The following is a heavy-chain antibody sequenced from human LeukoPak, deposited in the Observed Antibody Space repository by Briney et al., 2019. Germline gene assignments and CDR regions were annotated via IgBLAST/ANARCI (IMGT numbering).Heavy chain of an antibody. J-gene: IGHJ5*02. CDR2: INPSGGST. CDR3: AREADCGGDCYENWFDP. D-gene: IGHD2-21*02. Sequence: ASVKVSCKASGYTFTSYYMHWVRQAPGQGLEWMGIINPSGGSTSYAQKFQGRVTMTRDTSTSTVYMELSSLRSEDTAVYYCAREADCGGDCYENWFDPWGQGTLVTVSS. CDR1: GYTFTSYY. V-gene: IGHV1-46*01.